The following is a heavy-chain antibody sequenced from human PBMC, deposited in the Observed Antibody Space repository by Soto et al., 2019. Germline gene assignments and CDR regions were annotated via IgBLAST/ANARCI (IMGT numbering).Heavy chain of an antibody. CDR3: VREVVVAATENWFDP. CDR2: INPNSGGT. Sequence: GASVKVSCKASGYTFTGYYMHWVRQAPGQGLEWMGWINPNSGGTNYAQKFQGWVTMTRDTSISTAYMELSRLRSDDTAVYYCVREVVVAATENWFDPWGQGTLVTVSS. V-gene: IGHV1-2*04. D-gene: IGHD2-15*01. J-gene: IGHJ5*02. CDR1: GYTFTGYY.